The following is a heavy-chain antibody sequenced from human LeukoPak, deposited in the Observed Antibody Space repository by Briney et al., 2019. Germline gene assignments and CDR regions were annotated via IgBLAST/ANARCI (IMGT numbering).Heavy chain of an antibody. CDR2: IKRNTDGGTA. D-gene: IGHD6-13*01. V-gene: IGHV3-15*01. CDR1: GFTFSSYA. CDR3: TTYSSRWFYCDS. J-gene: IGHJ4*02. Sequence: GGSLRLSCAASGFTFSSYAMSWVRQAPGKGLEWVGRIKRNTDGGTAEYAAPVKGRFTISRDDSKNTLYLQMNSLKTEDTAVYYCTTYSSRWFYCDSWGQGILVTVSS.